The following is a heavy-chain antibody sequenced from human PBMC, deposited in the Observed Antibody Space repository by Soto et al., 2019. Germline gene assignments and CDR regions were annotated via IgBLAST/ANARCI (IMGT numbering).Heavy chain of an antibody. V-gene: IGHV3-15*01. D-gene: IGHD6-13*01. CDR2: IKSKTDGGTT. CDR3: TTDVRELPYSSSWYSFFDY. CDR1: GFTFSNAW. J-gene: IGHJ4*02. Sequence: GGSLRLSCAASGFTFSNAWMSWVRQAPGKGLEWVGRIKSKTDGGTTDYAAPVKGRFTNSRDDSKNTLYLQMNSLKTEDTAVYSCTTDVRELPYSSSWYSFFDYWGQGTLVTVSS.